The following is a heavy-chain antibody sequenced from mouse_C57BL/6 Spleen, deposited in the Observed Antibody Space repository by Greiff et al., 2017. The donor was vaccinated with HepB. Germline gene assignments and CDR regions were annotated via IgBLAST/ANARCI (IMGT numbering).Heavy chain of an antibody. CDR2: INPSSGYT. D-gene: IGHD3-1*01. CDR1: GYTFTSYT. J-gene: IGHJ4*01. Sequence: VMLVESGAELARPGASVKMSCKASGYTFTSYTMHWVKQRPGQGLEWIGYINPSSGYTKYNQKFKDKATLTADKSSSTAYMQLSSLTSEDSAVYYCAREGYLRYAMDYWGQGTSVTVSS. V-gene: IGHV1-4*01. CDR3: AREGYLRYAMDY.